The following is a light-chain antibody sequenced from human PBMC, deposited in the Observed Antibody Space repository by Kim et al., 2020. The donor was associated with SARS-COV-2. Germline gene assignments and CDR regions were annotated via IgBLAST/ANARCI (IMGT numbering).Light chain of an antibody. CDR2: GAS. V-gene: IGKV3-20*01. CDR3: QQYGSSPGYT. J-gene: IGKJ2*01. Sequence: SPGARATLSCRSSQSVSSSYLAWYQQKPGQAPRLLIYGASSRATGIPDRFSGSGSGTDFTLTISRLEPEDFAVYYCQQYGSSPGYTFGQGTKLEI. CDR1: QSVSSSY.